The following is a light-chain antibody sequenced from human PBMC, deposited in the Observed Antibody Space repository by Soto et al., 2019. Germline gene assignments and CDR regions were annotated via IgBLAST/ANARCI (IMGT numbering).Light chain of an antibody. CDR1: QSVSSAF. Sequence: EVVVTQSPGTLSLSPGERATLSCRARQSVSSAFFAWYQQKPGQAPRLLMYAASRRETGIPDTFSGSGSETDFTLTISRLEPEDFAVYYWQQYDSAPYTFGQGTKLESK. J-gene: IGKJ2*01. CDR2: AAS. CDR3: QQYDSAPYT. V-gene: IGKV3-20*01.